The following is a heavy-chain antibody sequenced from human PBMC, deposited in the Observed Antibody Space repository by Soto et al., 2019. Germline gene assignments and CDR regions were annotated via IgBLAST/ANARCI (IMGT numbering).Heavy chain of an antibody. V-gene: IGHV3-33*01. Sequence: QVQLVESGGGVVQPGRSLRLSCAASGFTFSKYGLHWVRQAPGKELEWVAVIWHDGKNKDYADFVKGRVTVARDNSKNRLYLQIDSLTAGDTAVDHCARDHGRAAAIDPWGQGTLVTVS. CDR2: IWHDGKNK. D-gene: IGHD1-26*01. J-gene: IGHJ5*02. CDR3: ARDHGRAAAIDP. CDR1: GFTFSKYG.